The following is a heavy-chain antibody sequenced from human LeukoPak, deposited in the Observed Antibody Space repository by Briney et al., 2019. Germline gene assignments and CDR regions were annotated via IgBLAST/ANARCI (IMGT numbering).Heavy chain of an antibody. CDR2: INHSGST. D-gene: IGHD1-1*01. Sequence: SETLSLTCAVYGGSFSGYYWSWIRQPPGKGLEWIGEINHSGSTNYNPSLKSRVTISVDTSKNQFSLKLSSVTAADTAVYYCARGHNWNDVAVDYWGQRTLVTVSS. V-gene: IGHV4-34*01. CDR3: ARGHNWNDVAVDY. J-gene: IGHJ4*02. CDR1: GGSFSGYY.